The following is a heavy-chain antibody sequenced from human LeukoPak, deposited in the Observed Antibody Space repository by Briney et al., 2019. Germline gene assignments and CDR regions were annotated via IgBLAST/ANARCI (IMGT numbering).Heavy chain of an antibody. CDR3: ARAPYYYGSGTDLDY. D-gene: IGHD3-10*01. CDR2: IKQDGSEK. J-gene: IGHJ4*02. CDR1: GFTFSSYW. V-gene: IGHV3-7*01. Sequence: GGSLRLSCAASGFTFSSYWMSWVRQAPGKGLEWVANIKQDGSEKYYVDSVKGRFTISRDNAKNSLYLQMNSLRAEDTAVYFCARAPYYYGSGTDLDYWGQGTLVTVSS.